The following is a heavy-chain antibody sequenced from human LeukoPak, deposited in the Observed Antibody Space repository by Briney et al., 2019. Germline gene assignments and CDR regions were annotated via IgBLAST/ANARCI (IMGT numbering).Heavy chain of an antibody. Sequence: ASVKVSCKASGYTFTSYGISWVRQAPGQGLEWMGWISAYNGNTNYAQKLQGRVTMTTDTPTSTAYMELRSLRSDDTAVYYCAREFIPGYSSGWYQSWGFGFDYWGQGTLVTVSS. J-gene: IGHJ4*02. D-gene: IGHD6-19*01. CDR1: GYTFTSYG. CDR3: AREFIPGYSSGWYQSWGFGFDY. V-gene: IGHV1-18*01. CDR2: ISAYNGNT.